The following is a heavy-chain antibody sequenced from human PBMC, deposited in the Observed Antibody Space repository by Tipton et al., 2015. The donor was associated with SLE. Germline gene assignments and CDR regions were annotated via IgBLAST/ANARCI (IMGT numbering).Heavy chain of an antibody. CDR3: ARDLLGYYYGSGSYSRYFDL. CDR1: GGSFSDYY. J-gene: IGHJ2*01. Sequence: TLSLTCAVYGGSFSDYYWSWIRQPPGKGLEWIGSIYYSGSTYYSPSLKSRVTISVDTSKNQFSLKLSSVTAADTAVYYCARDLLGYYYGSGSYSRYFDLWGRGTLVTVSS. D-gene: IGHD3-10*01. V-gene: IGHV4-34*01. CDR2: IYYSGST.